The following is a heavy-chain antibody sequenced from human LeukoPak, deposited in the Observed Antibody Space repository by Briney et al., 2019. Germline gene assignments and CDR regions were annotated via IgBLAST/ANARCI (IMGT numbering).Heavy chain of an antibody. V-gene: IGHV3-53*01. D-gene: IGHD3-22*01. CDR1: GFIVSRSY. J-gene: IGHJ4*02. CDR3: AKAAGPRHDTTTHDR. CDR2: LYADGTI. Sequence: GGSLRLSCAASGFIVSRSYMSWVRQAPGKGLEWVAMLYADGTIYDADSVRGRFHISRDNSKNTLFLQMNTLRVEDTAVYYCAKAAGPRHDTTTHDRWGQGTLVTVSS.